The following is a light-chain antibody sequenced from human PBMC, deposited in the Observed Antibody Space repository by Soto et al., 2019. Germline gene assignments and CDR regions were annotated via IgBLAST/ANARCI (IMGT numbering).Light chain of an antibody. V-gene: IGKV3-20*01. CDR2: DTS. J-gene: IGKJ5*01. CDR3: QQYGTSPIT. CDR1: QSVTSTY. Sequence: EVVVTQSPGTLSLSPGERATLSCRASQSVTSTYLAWYQQRPGQTPTLLISDTSIRATGIPDRFSGSGSGTDFTLAISRLEPEDFAVYYCQQYGTSPITFGQGTRLEIK.